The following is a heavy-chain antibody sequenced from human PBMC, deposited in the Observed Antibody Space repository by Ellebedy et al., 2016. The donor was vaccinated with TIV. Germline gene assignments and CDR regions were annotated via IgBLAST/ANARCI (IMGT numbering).Heavy chain of an antibody. V-gene: IGHV4-34*01. CDR1: GGSFSGYY. J-gene: IGHJ6*03. CDR3: ARVGSGWYDYYYYYMDV. D-gene: IGHD6-19*01. Sequence: SETLSLTXAVYGGSFSGYYWSWIRQPPGKGLEWIGEINHSGSTNYNPSLKSRVTISVDTSKNQFSLKLSSVTAADTAVYYCARVGSGWYDYYYYYMDVWGKGTTVTVSS. CDR2: INHSGST.